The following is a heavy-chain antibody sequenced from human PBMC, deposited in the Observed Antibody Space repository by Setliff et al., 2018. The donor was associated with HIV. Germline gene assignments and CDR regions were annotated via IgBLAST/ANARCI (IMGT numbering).Heavy chain of an antibody. CDR2: INPNSGGT. D-gene: IGHD3-10*01. CDR1: GYTFKTYG. J-gene: IGHJ4*02. CDR3: ARWGPMDLWSDY. Sequence: ASVKVSCKASGYTFKTYGISWVRQAPGHGLEWMGWINPNSGGTNYAQKFQGWVTMTRDTSISTAYMELSRLRSDDTAVYYCARWGPMDLWSDYWGQGTLVTDSS. V-gene: IGHV1-2*04.